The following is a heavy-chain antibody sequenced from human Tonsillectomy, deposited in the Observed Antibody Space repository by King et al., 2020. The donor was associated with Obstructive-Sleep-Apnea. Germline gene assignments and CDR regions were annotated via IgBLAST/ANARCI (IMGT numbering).Heavy chain of an antibody. J-gene: IGHJ4*02. D-gene: IGHD5-24*01. CDR3: AKWARSRDRGMNGVDY. CDR2: ISGSGGST. Sequence: VQLVESGGGLVQPGGSLRLSCAASGFTFSSYAMSWVRQAPGKGLEWVSAISGSGGSTYYATSGKGRLTISRDNSKNTLYLKMNSLRAEDTAVYYCAKWARSRDRGMNGVDYWGQGTLVTVSS. CDR1: GFTFSSYA. V-gene: IGHV3-23*04.